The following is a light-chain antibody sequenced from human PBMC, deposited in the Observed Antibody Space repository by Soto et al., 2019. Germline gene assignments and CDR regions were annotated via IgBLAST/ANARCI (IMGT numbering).Light chain of an antibody. CDR1: QAISTW. CDR3: QQYHDWPMT. J-gene: IGKJ3*01. V-gene: IGKV1-12*01. Sequence: DIQMTQSPSSVSASVGDRVTITCRASQAISTWLAWYQQKPGKAPKLLIYAASSLQSGVPSRFSGSGSGTDFTLTISGLQSEDFVFYYCQQYHDWPMTFGPGTKVDIK. CDR2: AAS.